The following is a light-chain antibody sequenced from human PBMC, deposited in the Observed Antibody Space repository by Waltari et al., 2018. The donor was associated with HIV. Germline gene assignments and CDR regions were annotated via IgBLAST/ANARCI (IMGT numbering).Light chain of an antibody. J-gene: IGLJ2*01. V-gene: IGLV3-19*01. CDR3: NSRDSSGNPHVV. CDR2: GKN. CDR1: RLRISY. Sequence: SSALSQDPAVSVGFVQTVGLTFHGDRLRISYASWCQQKPGHAPVLVIYGKNNRPSGIPDRFSGSSSGNTASLTITGAQAEDEADYYCNSRDSSGNPHVVFGGGTKLTVL.